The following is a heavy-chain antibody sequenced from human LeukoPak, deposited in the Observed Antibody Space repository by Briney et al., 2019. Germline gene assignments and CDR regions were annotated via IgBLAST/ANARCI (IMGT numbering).Heavy chain of an antibody. Sequence: PGGSLRLSCAASGFTFSSYAMSWVRQAPGKGLEWVSSISSSSSYIYYADSVKGRFTISRDNAKNSLYLQMNSLRAEDTAVYYCARALYYYDSSGLDYWGQGTLVTVSS. CDR3: ARALYYYDSSGLDY. CDR2: ISSSSSYI. J-gene: IGHJ4*02. D-gene: IGHD3-22*01. V-gene: IGHV3-21*01. CDR1: GFTFSSYA.